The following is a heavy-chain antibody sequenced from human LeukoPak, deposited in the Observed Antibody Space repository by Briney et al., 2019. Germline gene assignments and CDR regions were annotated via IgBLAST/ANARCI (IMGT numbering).Heavy chain of an antibody. Sequence: SETLSLTCTVSGGSISTYYWSWIRQPAGKGLEWIGRIYTSGSTNYNPSLKRRVTISVDTSKNQFSLKLSSVTAADTAVYYCARDSSYSDAFDIWGQGTMVTVSS. J-gene: IGHJ3*02. D-gene: IGHD1-26*01. V-gene: IGHV4-4*07. CDR1: GGSISTYY. CDR2: IYTSGST. CDR3: ARDSSYSDAFDI.